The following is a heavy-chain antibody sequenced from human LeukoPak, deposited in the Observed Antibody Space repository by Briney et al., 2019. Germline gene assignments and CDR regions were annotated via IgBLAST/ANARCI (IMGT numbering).Heavy chain of an antibody. Sequence: SETLSLTCAVYGGSFSDYSWSWIRQPPGKGLEWIGYIYHSGSTYYNPSLKSRVTISVDRSKNQFSLKLSSVTAADTAVYYCARDAYDSGEHWFDPWGQGTLVTVSS. V-gene: IGHV4-30-2*01. CDR3: ARDAYDSGEHWFDP. D-gene: IGHD3-22*01. CDR1: GGSFSDYS. J-gene: IGHJ5*02. CDR2: IYHSGST.